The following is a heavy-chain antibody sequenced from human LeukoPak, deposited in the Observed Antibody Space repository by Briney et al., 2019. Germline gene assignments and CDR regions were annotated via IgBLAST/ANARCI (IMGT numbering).Heavy chain of an antibody. Sequence: GGSLRLSCAASGFTFTYYAMNWVRQAPGKGLEWVSAISGSDGSTYYADSVKGRFTISRDNSKNTLYLQMNSLRAEDTAIYYCAKAGDYSYFDYWGQGTLVTVSS. CDR1: GFTFTYYA. J-gene: IGHJ4*02. D-gene: IGHD4-11*01. V-gene: IGHV3-23*01. CDR3: AKAGDYSYFDY. CDR2: ISGSDGST.